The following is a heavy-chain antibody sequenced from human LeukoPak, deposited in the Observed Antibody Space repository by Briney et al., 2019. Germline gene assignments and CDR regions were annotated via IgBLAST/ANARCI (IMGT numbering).Heavy chain of an antibody. Sequence: PGGSLRLSCAASGFTFSSQWMSWVRQAPGKGLEWVANIKQDGSARSCVDSVKGRFTISRDNAKNSLYLQMNSLRAEDAAVYYCARDLAGGYNWNDIPAFDIRGQGTMVTVSS. J-gene: IGHJ3*02. D-gene: IGHD1-1*01. CDR2: IKQDGSAR. V-gene: IGHV3-7*03. CDR3: ARDLAGGYNWNDIPAFDI. CDR1: GFTFSSQW.